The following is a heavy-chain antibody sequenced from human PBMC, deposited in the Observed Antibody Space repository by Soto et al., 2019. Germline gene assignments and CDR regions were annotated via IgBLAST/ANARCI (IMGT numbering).Heavy chain of an antibody. CDR1: GYTFSRYG. D-gene: IGHD2-8*01. CDR2: ISGYNGDT. V-gene: IGHV1-18*01. Sequence: QGQLVQSGGEVKKSGASVKVSCKASGYTFSRYGISWVRQAPGQGLEWMGWISGYNGDTNYAQKFQGRVTMTIDTSTTTAYMDLRSLTSDATAVYYCATNGHPPYYYSGFDVWGQGTTLTVSS. CDR3: ATNGHPPYYYSGFDV. J-gene: IGHJ6*02.